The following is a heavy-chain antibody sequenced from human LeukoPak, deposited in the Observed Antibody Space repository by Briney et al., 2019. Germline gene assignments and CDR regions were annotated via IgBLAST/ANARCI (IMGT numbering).Heavy chain of an antibody. J-gene: IGHJ4*02. CDR2: INHSGGT. Sequence: SETVSLTCGVYGGPFSGYYWSWIHQPPGKGLEWIGEINHSGGTNYNPSLKSRVTISVDTSKNQFSLKLSSVTAADTAVYYCARLRYSSGSKPDYWGQGTLVTVSS. CDR1: GGPFSGYY. D-gene: IGHD6-19*01. V-gene: IGHV4-34*01. CDR3: ARLRYSSGSKPDY.